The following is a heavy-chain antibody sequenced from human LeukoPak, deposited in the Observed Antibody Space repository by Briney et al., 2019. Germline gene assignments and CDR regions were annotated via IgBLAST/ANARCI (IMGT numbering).Heavy chain of an antibody. Sequence: PGGSLRLSCAASGFTFSSYAMSWVRQAPGKGLEWVSTLSGSGGNTYYADSVKGRFTISRDNSENTLYLQMNSLRAEDTAVYYCAKGARSYYRFDYWGQGTLVTVSS. J-gene: IGHJ4*02. CDR2: LSGSGGNT. D-gene: IGHD1-26*01. CDR1: GFTFSSYA. V-gene: IGHV3-23*01. CDR3: AKGARSYYRFDY.